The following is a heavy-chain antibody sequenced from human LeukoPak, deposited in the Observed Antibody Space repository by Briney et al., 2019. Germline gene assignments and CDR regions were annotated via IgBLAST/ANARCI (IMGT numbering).Heavy chain of an antibody. D-gene: IGHD3-22*01. CDR2: IWAAGNDD. Sequence: PGGSLRLSCGASGFSFSLYGMHWVRQAPGKGLEWVAFIWAAGNDDFYADSVKGQFTISRDNAKNSLYLQMNSLRAEDTAVYYCARDSLSSGYYHKDYWGQGTLVTVSS. CDR3: ARDSLSSGYYHKDY. CDR1: GFSFSLYG. V-gene: IGHV3-33*01. J-gene: IGHJ4*02.